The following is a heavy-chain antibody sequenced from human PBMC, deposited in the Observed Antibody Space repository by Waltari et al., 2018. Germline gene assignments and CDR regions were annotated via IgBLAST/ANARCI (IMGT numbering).Heavy chain of an antibody. CDR1: GGSISSHY. V-gene: IGHV4-59*11. CDR2: IYYSGST. D-gene: IGHD2-15*01. CDR3: ARDCSGGSCYDY. J-gene: IGHJ4*02. Sequence: QVQLQESGPGLVKPSENLSRTSTVSGGSISSHYWSWIRPPPGKGLEWIGYIYYSGSTNYNPSLKSRVTISVDTSKNQFSLKLSSVTAADTAVYYCARDCSGGSCYDYWGQGTLVTVSS.